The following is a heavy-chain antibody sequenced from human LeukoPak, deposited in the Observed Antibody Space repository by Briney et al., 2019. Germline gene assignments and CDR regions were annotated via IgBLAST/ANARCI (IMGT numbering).Heavy chain of an antibody. J-gene: IGHJ3*02. V-gene: IGHV4-4*07. CDR1: GGSISSYY. CDR2: IYSSGST. D-gene: IGHD6-19*01. Sequence: SETLSLTCTVSGGSISSYYWNWIRQPAGKGLEWIGRIYSSGSTNYNPSLKSRLTMSVDTSKNQFSLKLSSVTAADTAVYYCARGGSSGWYRGGAFDIWGQGTMVTVSS. CDR3: ARGGSSGWYRGGAFDI.